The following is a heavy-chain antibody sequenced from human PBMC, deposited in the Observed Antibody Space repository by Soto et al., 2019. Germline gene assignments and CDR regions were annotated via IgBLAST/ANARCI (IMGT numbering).Heavy chain of an antibody. CDR3: ASPQIAFYKWFDP. Sequence: SQTLSLTCTVSGGSTSSGSCSRGWFRQPTGKGLEWIGSIYYSGSTYYNPSLKSSVTISVDAYKNQFSLKLSSVTAADTAVDYCASPQIAFYKWFDPWGQGTLVTVS. J-gene: IGHJ5*02. D-gene: IGHD3-3*02. V-gene: IGHV4-39*01. CDR1: GGSTSSGSCS. CDR2: IYYSGST.